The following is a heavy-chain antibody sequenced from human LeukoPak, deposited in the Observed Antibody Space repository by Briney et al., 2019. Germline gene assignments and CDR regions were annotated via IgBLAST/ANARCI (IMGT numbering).Heavy chain of an antibody. J-gene: IGHJ4*02. CDR1: EFTFSSYS. V-gene: IGHV3-48*01. Sequence: PGGSLRLSCAASEFTFSSYSMNWVRQAPGKGLEWVSYITNSGNSKSYADSVKGRFTISRDNTKNSLYLQMNGLRAEDTAVYYCARVRREATWSPMDYWGQGTLVTVSS. D-gene: IGHD1-26*01. CDR3: ARVRREATWSPMDY. CDR2: ITNSGNSK.